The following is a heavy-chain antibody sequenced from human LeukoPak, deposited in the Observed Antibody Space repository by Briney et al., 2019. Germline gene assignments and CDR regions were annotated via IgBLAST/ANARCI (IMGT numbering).Heavy chain of an antibody. Sequence: GASVKVSCKASGYTFTSYGISWVRQAPGQGLEWMGWISAYNGNTNYAQKLQGRVTMTTDTSTSTAYMELRSQRSDDTAVYYCARDEASRYSSGWYSEDYYYGMDVWGQGTTVTVSS. CDR2: ISAYNGNT. V-gene: IGHV1-18*01. D-gene: IGHD6-19*01. J-gene: IGHJ6*02. CDR3: ARDEASRYSSGWYSEDYYYGMDV. CDR1: GYTFTSYG.